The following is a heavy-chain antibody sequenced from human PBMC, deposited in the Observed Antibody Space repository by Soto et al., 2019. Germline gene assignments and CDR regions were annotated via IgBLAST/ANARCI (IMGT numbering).Heavy chain of an antibody. CDR1: GDSVDTNSGA. V-gene: IGHV6-1*01. D-gene: IGHD3-10*01. CDR2: TFYRSRWNY. CDR3: ARDGRDYGSGSYNMHY. Sequence: PSQTLSLTCAISGDSVDTNSGAWSWIRQSPSRGLEWLGRTFYRSRWNYEYAISVKGRIIINADTSKNQFSLQLNSVTPEDTAVYYCARDGRDYGSGSYNMHYWGPGTLVTVSS. J-gene: IGHJ4*02.